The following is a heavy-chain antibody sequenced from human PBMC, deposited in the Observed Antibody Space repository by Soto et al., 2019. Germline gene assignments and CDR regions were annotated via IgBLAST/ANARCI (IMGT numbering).Heavy chain of an antibody. D-gene: IGHD3-16*01. J-gene: IGHJ4*02. CDR3: ARRPSGSAFYVGDY. CDR1: EFTFRNYW. V-gene: IGHV3-74*01. CDR2: ISPDGSST. Sequence: DVQLVESGGALVQPGGSLRLPCEASEFTFRNYWMHWVRQVPGKGLVWVSRISPDGSSTSYADSVRGRFTISRDNAKNTLYLQMNSLRVEDTAVYYCARRPSGSAFYVGDYWGQGTLVTVSS.